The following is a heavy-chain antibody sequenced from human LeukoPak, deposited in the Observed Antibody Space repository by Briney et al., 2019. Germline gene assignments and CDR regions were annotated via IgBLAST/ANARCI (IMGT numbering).Heavy chain of an antibody. CDR1: GGSNSSSSYY. D-gene: IGHD6-19*01. Sequence: SETLSLTCTVSGGSNSSSSYYWGWIRQPPGKGLEWIGSIYYSGSTYYNPSLKSRVTISVDTSKNQFSLKLSSVTAADTAVYYCARTEAVAGRGYYYNGMDVWGQGTTVTVSS. CDR2: IYYSGST. V-gene: IGHV4-39*01. CDR3: ARTEAVAGRGYYYNGMDV. J-gene: IGHJ6*02.